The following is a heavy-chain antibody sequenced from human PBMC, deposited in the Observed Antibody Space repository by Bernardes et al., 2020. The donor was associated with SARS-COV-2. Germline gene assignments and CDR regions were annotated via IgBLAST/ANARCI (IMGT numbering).Heavy chain of an antibody. D-gene: IGHD3-3*01. J-gene: IGHJ3*02. V-gene: IGHV4-61*01. CDR3: ARENYDFDGFDI. Sequence: LSLTCTVFGGSVNNGSYYWAWIRQPPGKKLEWIGYIYFSGSANYSPSLKSRVTISVDTSKNQFSLNLRSVTAADTAVYYCARENYDFDGFDIWGQGTMVTVSS. CDR2: IYFSGSA. CDR1: GGSVNNGSYY.